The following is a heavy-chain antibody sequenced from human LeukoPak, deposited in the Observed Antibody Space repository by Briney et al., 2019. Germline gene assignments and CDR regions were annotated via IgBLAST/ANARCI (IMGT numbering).Heavy chain of an antibody. J-gene: IGHJ4*02. CDR3: ARDGIVGATDY. V-gene: IGHV3-53*01. CDR2: IYSGGST. Sequence: ETLSLTCAVYGGSFSGYYWSWVRQAPGKGLEWVSAIYSGGSTYYADSVKGRFTISRDNSENTVYLQMNSLRAEDTAVYYCARDGIVGATDYWGQGTLVTVSS. CDR1: GGSFSGYY. D-gene: IGHD1-26*01.